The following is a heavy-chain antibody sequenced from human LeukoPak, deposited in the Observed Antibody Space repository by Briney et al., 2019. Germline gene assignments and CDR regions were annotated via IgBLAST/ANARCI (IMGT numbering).Heavy chain of an antibody. CDR3: AKDRSSGRLYYYYGMDV. Sequence: GGSLRRSCAASGFTFSSYAMSWVRQAPGKGLEWVSAISGSGGSTYYADSVKGRFTISRDNSKNTLYLQMNSLRAEDTAVYYCAKDRSSGRLYYYYGMDVWGQGTTVTVSS. J-gene: IGHJ6*02. V-gene: IGHV3-23*01. CDR2: ISGSGGST. D-gene: IGHD3-10*01. CDR1: GFTFSSYA.